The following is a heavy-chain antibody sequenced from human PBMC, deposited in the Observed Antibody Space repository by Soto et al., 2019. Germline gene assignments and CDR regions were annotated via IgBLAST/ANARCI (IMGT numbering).Heavy chain of an antibody. CDR1: GYTFTSYA. V-gene: IGHV1-3*01. CDR3: ARCLNRCSPSALWF. CDR2: INAGNGNT. J-gene: IGHJ4*02. D-gene: IGHD3-10*01. Sequence: ASVRVSWKASGYTFTSYAMHWVRQAPGQRIEWMGWINAGNGNTKYSQKFQGRVTITRDTSASTAYMELSSLRSEDTAVYYCARCLNRCSPSALWFCGQAALVTLS.